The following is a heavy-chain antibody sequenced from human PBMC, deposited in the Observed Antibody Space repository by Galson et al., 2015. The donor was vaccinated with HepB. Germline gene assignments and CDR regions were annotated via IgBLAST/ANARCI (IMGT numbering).Heavy chain of an antibody. CDR3: ANRDSMVRGPLGY. CDR1: GFTFSSYA. J-gene: IGHJ4*02. D-gene: IGHD3-10*01. V-gene: IGHV3-23*01. CDR2: ISGSGGST. Sequence: SLRLSCAASGFTFSSYAMSWVRQAPGKGLEWVSAISGSGGSTYYADSVKGRFTISRDNSKNTLYLQMNSLRAEDTAVHYCANRDSMVRGPLGYWGQGTLVTVSS.